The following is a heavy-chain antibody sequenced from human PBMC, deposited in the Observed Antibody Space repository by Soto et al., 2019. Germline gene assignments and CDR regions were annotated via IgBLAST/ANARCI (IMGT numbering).Heavy chain of an antibody. CDR1: GGSFSGYY. CDR3: AREVYCSGGSCLLGYFDY. J-gene: IGHJ4*02. D-gene: IGHD2-15*01. V-gene: IGHV4-34*01. Sequence: QVQLQQWGAGLLKPSETLSLTCAVYGGSFSGYYWSWIRQPLGKGLEWIGEINHSGSTNYNPSLKSRVTISVDTSKNQFSLKLSSVTAADTAVYYCAREVYCSGGSCLLGYFDYWGQGTLVTVSS. CDR2: INHSGST.